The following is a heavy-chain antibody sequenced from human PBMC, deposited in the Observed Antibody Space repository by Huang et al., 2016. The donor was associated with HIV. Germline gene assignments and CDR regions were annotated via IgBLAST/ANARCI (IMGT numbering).Heavy chain of an antibody. D-gene: IGHD4-17*01. Sequence: VESGGGLVEPGGSLSLSCSASGFTFGHYWMTWVRQAPGKGLQWLTNIRTEGVETDYAADVMGRFTTSRDNARNSVYLQMDNLRVDDTAVYYCGRASAYREYGADFWGQGTLVTVSS. V-gene: IGHV3-7*04. CDR3: GRASAYREYGADF. CDR2: IRTEGVET. J-gene: IGHJ4*02. CDR1: GFTFGHYW.